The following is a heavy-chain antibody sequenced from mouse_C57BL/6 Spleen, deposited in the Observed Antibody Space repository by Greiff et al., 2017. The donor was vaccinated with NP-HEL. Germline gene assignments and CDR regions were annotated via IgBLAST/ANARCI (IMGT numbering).Heavy chain of an antibody. V-gene: IGHV1-52*01. Sequence: QVQLQQPGAELVRPGSSVKLSCKASGYTFTSYWMHWVKQRPIQGLEWIGNIDPSDSETHYNQKFKDKATLTVDKSSSTASMQLSRLTSEDSAVCQCAREVAAVVAPHWDCDVWGTGTTVTVAS. D-gene: IGHD1-1*01. J-gene: IGHJ1*03. CDR1: GYTFTSYW. CDR3: AREVAAVVAPHWDCDV. CDR2: IDPSDSET.